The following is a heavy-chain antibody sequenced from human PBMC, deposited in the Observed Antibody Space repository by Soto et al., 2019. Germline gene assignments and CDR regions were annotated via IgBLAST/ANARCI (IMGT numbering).Heavy chain of an antibody. J-gene: IGHJ5*02. Sequence: EVQLLESGGGLVQPGGSLRLSCAASGFTFSSYAMSWVRQAPGEGLEWVAAISGSGGSTYYADSVKGRFTVSRDNSKNTLYLQMNSLRAEDTAVYYCAKGTRTDIVVVEFDRWGQGTLVTVSS. CDR2: ISGSGGST. D-gene: IGHD2-15*01. CDR1: GFTFSSYA. V-gene: IGHV3-23*01. CDR3: AKGTRTDIVVVEFDR.